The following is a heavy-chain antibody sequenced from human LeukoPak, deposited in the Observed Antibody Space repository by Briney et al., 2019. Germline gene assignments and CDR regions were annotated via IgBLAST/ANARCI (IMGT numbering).Heavy chain of an antibody. J-gene: IGHJ4*02. CDR1: GGSISSSSYY. V-gene: IGHV4-61*05. D-gene: IGHD6-13*01. CDR2: IHYSGST. CDR3: AKIPATGAFDD. Sequence: SETLSLTCTVSGGSISSSSYYWGWIRQPPGKGLEWIAYIHYSGSTNYNPSLKSRVTISVDTSKKQFSLKLSSVTAADTAMYYCAKIPATGAFDDWGQGTLVTVSS.